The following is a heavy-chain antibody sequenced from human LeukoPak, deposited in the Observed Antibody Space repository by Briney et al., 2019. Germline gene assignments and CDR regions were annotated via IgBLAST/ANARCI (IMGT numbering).Heavy chain of an antibody. CDR3: ARDTAMVPFLPDY. Sequence: PGGSLRLPCAASGFTFSSYSMNWVRQAPGKGLEWVSSISSSSSYIYYADSVKGRFTISRDNAKNSLYLQMNSLRAEDTAVYYCARDTAMVPFLPDYWGQGTLVTVSS. D-gene: IGHD5-18*01. J-gene: IGHJ4*02. V-gene: IGHV3-21*01. CDR2: ISSSSSYI. CDR1: GFTFSSYS.